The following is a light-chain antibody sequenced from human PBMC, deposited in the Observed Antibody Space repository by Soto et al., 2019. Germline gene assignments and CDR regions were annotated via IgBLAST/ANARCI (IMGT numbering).Light chain of an antibody. CDR2: EVV. V-gene: IGLV2-8*01. CDR3: SAYTARSTLV. CDR1: KNDIGVYDF. Sequence: QSALTQPPSASGSPGQSVTISCTGTKNDIGVYDFVSWYQHHPGKAPRLIIYEVVQRPSGVPDRFSGSKSGNTASLTVSGLQAADEGDYYCSAYTARSTLVFGGGTKLTVL. J-gene: IGLJ3*02.